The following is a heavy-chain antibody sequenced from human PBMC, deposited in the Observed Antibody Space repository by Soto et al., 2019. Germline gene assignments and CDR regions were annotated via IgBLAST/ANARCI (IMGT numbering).Heavy chain of an antibody. CDR1: GFTFSSYA. V-gene: IGHV3-23*01. D-gene: IGHD3-22*01. CDR2: ISGSGGTT. Sequence: GGSLRLSCAASGFTFSSYAMSWVRQAPGKGLEWVSAISGSGGTTYYADSVKGRLTISRDNSKNTLYLQMNSLRAEDTAVYYCAKDDDSSGFYYYAMDVWGQGTTVTVSS. J-gene: IGHJ6*02. CDR3: AKDDDSSGFYYYAMDV.